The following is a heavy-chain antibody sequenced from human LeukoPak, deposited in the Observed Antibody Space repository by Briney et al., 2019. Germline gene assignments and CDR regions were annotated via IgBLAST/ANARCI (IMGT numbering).Heavy chain of an antibody. CDR2: IYYSGST. CDR3: ARLNRALGGLGAFDY. D-gene: IGHD3-16*01. V-gene: IGHV4-39*01. CDR1: GGSISSSSYY. Sequence: PSETLSLTCTVSGGSISSSSYYWGWIRQPPGKGLEWIGSIYYSGSTYYNPSLKSRVTISVDTSKNQFSLKLSSVTAADTAVYYCARLNRALGGLGAFDYWGQGTLVTVSS. J-gene: IGHJ4*02.